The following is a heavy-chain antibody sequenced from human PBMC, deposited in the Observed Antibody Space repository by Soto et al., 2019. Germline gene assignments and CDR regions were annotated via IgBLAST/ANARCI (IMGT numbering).Heavy chain of an antibody. CDR1: GGSFSGYY. J-gene: IGHJ4*02. D-gene: IGHD5-18*01. CDR3: ARVAPYSYGHPPYYFDY. V-gene: IGHV4-34*01. CDR2: INHSGST. Sequence: XXTLSLPFAVYGGSFSGYYWRRIRQPPGKGLEWIGEINHSGSTNYNPSLKSRVTISVDTSKNQFSLKLSSVTAADTAVYYCARVAPYSYGHPPYYFDYWGQGTLVTVSS.